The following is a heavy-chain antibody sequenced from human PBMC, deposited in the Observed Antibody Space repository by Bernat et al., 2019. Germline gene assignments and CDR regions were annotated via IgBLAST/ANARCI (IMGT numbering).Heavy chain of an antibody. D-gene: IGHD3-10*01. Sequence: EVQLVESGGGLVQPGGSLRLSCAASGFTFSSYSMNWVRQAPGKGLEWVSYISSSSSTIYYADSVKGRFTISRDNAKNSLYLQMNSLRAEDTAVYYCARGHIYYYGSGSSEDFDYWGQGTLVTVSS. CDR1: GFTFSSYS. CDR2: ISSSSSTI. J-gene: IGHJ4*02. CDR3: ARGHIYYYGSGSSEDFDY. V-gene: IGHV3-48*01.